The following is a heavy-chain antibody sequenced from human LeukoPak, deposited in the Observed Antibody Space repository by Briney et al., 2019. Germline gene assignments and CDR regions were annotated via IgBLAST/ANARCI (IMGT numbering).Heavy chain of an antibody. CDR1: GGTFSSYG. V-gene: IGHV1-69*13. D-gene: IGHD5-24*01. Sequence: SVKVSCKASGGTFSSYGINWVRQAPGQGLEWMGGIIPIFGTADYAPKFQGRVTITADESTSTAYVELSNLRSEDTAVYYCARVALGRRWLPSSYYYGMDVWGQGTTVTVSS. CDR2: IIPIFGTA. J-gene: IGHJ6*02. CDR3: ARVALGRRWLPSSYYYGMDV.